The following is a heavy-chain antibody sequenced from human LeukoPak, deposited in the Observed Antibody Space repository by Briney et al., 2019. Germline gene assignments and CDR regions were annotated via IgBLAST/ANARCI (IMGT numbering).Heavy chain of an antibody. Sequence: GGSLRLSCAASGFTFSDYYMSWIRQAPGKGLEWVSYISSSSSYTNHADSVKGRFTISRDNAKNSLYLQMNSLRAEDTAVYYCARGGIAAAGTYGMDVWGKGTTVTVSS. D-gene: IGHD6-13*01. J-gene: IGHJ6*04. V-gene: IGHV3-11*06. CDR3: ARGGIAAAGTYGMDV. CDR1: GFTFSDYY. CDR2: ISSSSSYT.